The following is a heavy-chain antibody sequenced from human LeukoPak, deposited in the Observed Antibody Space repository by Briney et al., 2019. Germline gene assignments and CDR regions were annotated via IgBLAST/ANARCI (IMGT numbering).Heavy chain of an antibody. Sequence: SETLSLTCTVSGGSINGYFWSWFRQPPGKGLEWLGHVYFSGSTKYNPSLESRVAILIDTSKKQSSLKLSSVTAADTAVYYCARGQTAAGEIWYFDYWGQGSLLTVAS. V-gene: IGHV4-59*01. CDR2: VYFSGST. D-gene: IGHD6-13*01. CDR3: ARGQTAAGEIWYFDY. J-gene: IGHJ4*02. CDR1: GGSINGYF.